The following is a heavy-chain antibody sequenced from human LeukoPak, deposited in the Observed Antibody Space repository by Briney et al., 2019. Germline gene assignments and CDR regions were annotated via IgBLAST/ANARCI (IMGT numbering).Heavy chain of an antibody. CDR3: AKDTVIVVFAFDI. J-gene: IGHJ3*02. CDR2: INWNGGST. V-gene: IGHV3-20*04. D-gene: IGHD3-22*01. CDR1: GFTFDDYG. Sequence: PGGSLRLSCAASGFTFDDYGMSWVRQAPGKGLEWVSGINWNGGSTGYADSVKGRFTISRDNSKNTLYLQMNSLRAEDTAVYYCAKDTVIVVFAFDIWGQGTMVTVSS.